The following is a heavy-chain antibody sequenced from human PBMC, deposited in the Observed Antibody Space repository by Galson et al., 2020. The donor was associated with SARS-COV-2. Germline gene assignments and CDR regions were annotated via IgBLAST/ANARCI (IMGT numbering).Heavy chain of an antibody. J-gene: IGHJ4*02. V-gene: IGHV3-30*02. CDR3: AKDQGDSSGYSVFLDFDY. Sequence: GGSLRLSCAASGFTFSSYGMHWVRQAPGKGLEWVAFIRYDGSNKYYADSVKGRFTISRDNSKNTLYLQMNSLRAEDTAVYYCAKDQGDSSGYSVFLDFDYWGQGTLVTVSS. D-gene: IGHD3-22*01. CDR1: GFTFSSYG. CDR2: IRYDGSNK.